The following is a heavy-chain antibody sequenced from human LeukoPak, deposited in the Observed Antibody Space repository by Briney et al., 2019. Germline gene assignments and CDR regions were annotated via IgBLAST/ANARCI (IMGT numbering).Heavy chain of an antibody. J-gene: IGHJ3*02. CDR3: ARARDYDFWSGYSNSLRDAFDI. CDR2: IYTSGST. D-gene: IGHD3-3*01. Sequence: SETLSLTCSVSGGSIHTYYWTWIRQPAGKGLEWIGRIYTSGSTNYNPSLKSRVTISVDTSKNQFSLKLSSVTAADTAVYYCARARDYDFWSGYSNSLRDAFDIWGQGTMVTVSS. CDR1: GGSIHTYY. V-gene: IGHV4-4*07.